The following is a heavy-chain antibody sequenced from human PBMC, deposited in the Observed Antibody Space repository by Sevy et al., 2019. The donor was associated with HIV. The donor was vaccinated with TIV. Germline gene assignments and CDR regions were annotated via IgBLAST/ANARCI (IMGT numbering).Heavy chain of an antibody. CDR1: VGSISSYY. CDR3: ARAGGNTDWGMDV. V-gene: IGHV4-59*01. Sequence: SDTLSLTCSVSVGSISSYYWSWIRQTPGKGLESIGYIYYNGRTIYNPSLNSRGTISLDRSKNQFSLRLSSVTAADTAVYFCARAGGNTDWGMDVWGQGTTVTVSS. J-gene: IGHJ6*02. CDR2: IYYNGRT. D-gene: IGHD3-9*01.